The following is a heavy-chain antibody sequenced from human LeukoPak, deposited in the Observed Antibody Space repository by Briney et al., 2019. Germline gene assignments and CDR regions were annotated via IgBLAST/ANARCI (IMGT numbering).Heavy chain of an antibody. CDR1: GFTFSNYA. J-gene: IGHJ3*02. V-gene: IGHV3-23*01. CDR2: ISGSGGST. CDR3: AKDSHGDYRADAFDI. D-gene: IGHD4-17*01. Sequence: GGSLRLSCAASGFTFSNYAMSWVRQAPGKGLEWVSAISGSGGSTYYADSVKGRFTISRDNSKNTLYLQMNSLRAEDTAVYYCAKDSHGDYRADAFDIWGQGTMVTVSS.